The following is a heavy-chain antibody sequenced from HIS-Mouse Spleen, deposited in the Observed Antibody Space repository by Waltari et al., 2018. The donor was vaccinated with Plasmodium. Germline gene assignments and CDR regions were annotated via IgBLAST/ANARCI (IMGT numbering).Heavy chain of an antibody. CDR2: IKQDGSEK. J-gene: IGHJ2*01. Sequence: EVQLVESGGGLVQPGGSLSLSCAPSGFTFSSYWMGWVRQAPGKGLEWVANIKQDGSEKYYVDSVKGRFTISRDNAKNSLYLQMNSLRAEDTAVYYCASSWYWYFDLWGRGTLVTVSS. CDR3: ASSWYWYFDL. V-gene: IGHV3-7*01. CDR1: GFTFSSYW. D-gene: IGHD6-13*01.